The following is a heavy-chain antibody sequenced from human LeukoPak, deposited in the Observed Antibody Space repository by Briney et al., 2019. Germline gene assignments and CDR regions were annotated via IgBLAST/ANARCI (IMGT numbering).Heavy chain of an antibody. CDR2: IDWDDDK. CDR3: AHRQRRVTIFGVVIIKEGLFDY. CDR1: GFSLSTSGMR. V-gene: IGHV2-70*12. D-gene: IGHD3-3*01. J-gene: IGHJ4*02. Sequence: SGPTLVNPTQTLTLTCTFSGFSLSTSGMRVSWIRQPPGKALEWLARIDWDDDKFYSTSLKTRLTITKDTSKNQVVLTMTNMDPVDTATYYCAHRQRRVTIFGVVIIKEGLFDYWGQGTLVTVSS.